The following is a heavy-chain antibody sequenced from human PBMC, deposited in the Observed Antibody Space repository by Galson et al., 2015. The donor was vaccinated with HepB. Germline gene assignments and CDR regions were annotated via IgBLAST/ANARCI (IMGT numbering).Heavy chain of an antibody. CDR3: AKSITMIVVVILGFDY. D-gene: IGHD3-22*01. CDR1: GFTFSSYA. Sequence: SLRLSCAASGFTFSSYAMSWVRQAPGKGLEWVSAISGSGGSTYYADSVKGRFTISRDNSKNTLYLQMNSLRAEDTAVYYCAKSITMIVVVILGFDYWGQGTLVTVSS. V-gene: IGHV3-23*01. CDR2: ISGSGGST. J-gene: IGHJ4*02.